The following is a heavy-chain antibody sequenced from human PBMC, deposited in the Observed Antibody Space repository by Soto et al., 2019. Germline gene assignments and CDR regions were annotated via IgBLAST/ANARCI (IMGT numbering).Heavy chain of an antibody. D-gene: IGHD3-10*01. J-gene: IGHJ6*02. Sequence: EVQLLESGGGLVQPGGSLRLSCAASGFTFSSYAMSWVRQAPGKGLEWVSAISGSGGSTYYADSVKGRFTISRDNSKNTVYLQMNSLRAEDTAVYYCAKGRGLRYYYYGMDVWGQGTTVTVSS. CDR3: AKGRGLRYYYYGMDV. CDR2: ISGSGGST. CDR1: GFTFSSYA. V-gene: IGHV3-23*01.